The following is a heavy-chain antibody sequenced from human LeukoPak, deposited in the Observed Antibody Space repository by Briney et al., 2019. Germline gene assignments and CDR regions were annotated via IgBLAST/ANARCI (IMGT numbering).Heavy chain of an antibody. V-gene: IGHV4-39*02. CDR3: ARDPVAGLFDY. CDR2: IYYSGST. D-gene: IGHD6-19*01. Sequence: SETLSLTCTVSGGSISSSSYYWGWIRQPPGKGLEWIGSIYYSGSTYYNPSLKSRVTISVDTSKNQFSLKLSSVTAADTAVYYCARDPVAGLFDYWGQGTLVTVSS. J-gene: IGHJ4*02. CDR1: GGSISSSSYY.